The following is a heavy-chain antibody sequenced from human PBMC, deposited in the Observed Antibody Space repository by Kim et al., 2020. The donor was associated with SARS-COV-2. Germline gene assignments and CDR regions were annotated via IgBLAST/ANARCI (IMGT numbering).Heavy chain of an antibody. CDR3: ARFLARCCRGGCYGLDV. CDR2: ISGDGSST. V-gene: IGHV3-23*01. Sequence: GGSLRLSCVASGFTFSDYVMNWVRQAPGQWLEWVSFISGDGSSTYYINSVKGRFTISRDNSRNTVYLQMNSLRAEDTAKYYCARFLARCCRGGCYGLDVWGQGTTVTVSS. CDR1: GFTFSDYV. J-gene: IGHJ6*02. D-gene: IGHD2-15*01.